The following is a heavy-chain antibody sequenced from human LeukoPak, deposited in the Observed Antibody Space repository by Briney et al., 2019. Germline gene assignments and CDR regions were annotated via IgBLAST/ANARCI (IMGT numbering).Heavy chain of an antibody. Sequence: ASVTVSFKASGYTFNTCGISWVRQAPGQGLEWMGWISAKNGNRDYSQNVQVQGRLIITTDTSTSTAYMELRSLRSDDAAVYYCARNPLYGDSYFDYWGQGTLVIVSS. J-gene: IGHJ4*02. CDR1: GYTFNTCG. CDR2: ISAKNGNR. D-gene: IGHD4-17*01. CDR3: ARNPLYGDSYFDY. V-gene: IGHV1-18*01.